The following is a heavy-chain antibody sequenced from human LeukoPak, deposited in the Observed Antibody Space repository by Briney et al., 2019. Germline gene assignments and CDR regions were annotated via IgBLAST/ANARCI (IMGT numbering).Heavy chain of an antibody. Sequence: GESLQISCKGSGYSFTSYWIGWVRQMPGKGLEWMGIIYPGDSGTRYSPSFQGQVTISADKSISTAYLQWSSLKASDTAMYYCARATYYYDSSGYYFDYWGQGTLVTVSS. V-gene: IGHV5-51*01. D-gene: IGHD3-22*01. CDR3: ARATYYYDSSGYYFDY. CDR1: GYSFTSYW. J-gene: IGHJ4*02. CDR2: IYPGDSGT.